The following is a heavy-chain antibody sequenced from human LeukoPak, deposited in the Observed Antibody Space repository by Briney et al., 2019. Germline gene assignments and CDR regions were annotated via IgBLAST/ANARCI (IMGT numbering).Heavy chain of an antibody. J-gene: IGHJ3*02. CDR2: MYYGGGT. V-gene: IGHV4-38-2*02. CDR1: GYSFSSGYY. CDR3: ARALTYGLGRGCFDI. Sequence: PSETLSLTCTVSGYSFSSGYYWGWIRQPPGKGLEWIGSMYYGGGTYYNPSLQSRVSISVDTSKNQFSLKMSAVTAADTAVYYCARALTYGLGRGCFDIWGQGTVLTVSS. D-gene: IGHD3-10*01.